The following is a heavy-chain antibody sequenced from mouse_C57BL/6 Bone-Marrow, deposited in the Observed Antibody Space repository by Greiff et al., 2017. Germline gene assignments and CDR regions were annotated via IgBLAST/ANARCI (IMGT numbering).Heavy chain of an antibody. CDR2: IDPNSGGT. D-gene: IGHD1-1*01. Sequence: QVQLQQPGAELVKPGASVKLSCKASGYTFTSYWMHWVKQRPGRGLEWVGWIDPNSGGTKYNGKFKSKAKLTVDKPTSTAYMQLSSLTSEDSAVYYGHLYYYGSVDYWGQGTTLTVSS. V-gene: IGHV1-72*01. CDR3: HLYYYGSVDY. J-gene: IGHJ2*01. CDR1: GYTFTSYW.